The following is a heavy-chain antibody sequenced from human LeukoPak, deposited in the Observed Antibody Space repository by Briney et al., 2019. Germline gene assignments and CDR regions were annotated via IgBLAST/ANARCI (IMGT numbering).Heavy chain of an antibody. D-gene: IGHD6-19*01. CDR1: GFTFSSYG. Sequence: GGSLRLSCAASGFTFSSYGMHWVRQAPGKGLEWVAVISYDGSNKYYADSVKGRFTISRDNSKNTLYLQMNSLRAEDTAVYYCARSGAVAGTEQHYGMDVWGKGTTVTVSS. V-gene: IGHV3-30*03. CDR2: ISYDGSNK. CDR3: ARSGAVAGTEQHYGMDV. J-gene: IGHJ6*04.